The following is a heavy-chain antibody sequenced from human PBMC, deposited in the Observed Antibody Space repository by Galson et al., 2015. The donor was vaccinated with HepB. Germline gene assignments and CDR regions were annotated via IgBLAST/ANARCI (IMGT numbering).Heavy chain of an antibody. D-gene: IGHD2-8*02. V-gene: IGHV3-11*01. J-gene: IGHJ6*03. CDR3: ARGGSCTGASCYAGYFYYYMDV. CDR1: GFTFIDYY. CDR2: ICNSGSTI. Sequence: SLRLSCAASGFTFIDYYMTWIRQAPGKGLEWVSYICNSGSTIYYADSVKGRLTISRDNAKNSLYLQMNSLRAEDTAVYYCARGGSCTGASCYAGYFYYYMDVWGKGTTVTVSS.